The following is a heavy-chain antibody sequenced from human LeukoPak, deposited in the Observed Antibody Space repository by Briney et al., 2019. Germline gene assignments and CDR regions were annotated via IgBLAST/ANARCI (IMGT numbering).Heavy chain of an antibody. V-gene: IGHV1-58*02. CDR2: IVVGSGNT. CDR1: GFTFTSSA. Sequence: ASVKVSCKASGFTFTSSAMQWVRQARGQRLEWIGWIVVGSGNTNYAQKFQERVTITRDMSTSTAYMELSSLRSEDTAVYYCPADPYCSGGSCWYWFDPWGQGTLVTVSS. D-gene: IGHD2-15*01. CDR3: PADPYCSGGSCWYWFDP. J-gene: IGHJ5*02.